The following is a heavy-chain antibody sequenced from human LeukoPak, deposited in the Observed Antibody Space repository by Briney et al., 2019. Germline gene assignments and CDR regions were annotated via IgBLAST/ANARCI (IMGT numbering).Heavy chain of an antibody. CDR3: AKDLSKSRITMVRGVPSPSDY. D-gene: IGHD3-10*01. CDR1: GFTFSSYA. CDR2: ISGSGGST. J-gene: IGHJ4*02. V-gene: IGHV3-23*01. Sequence: GGSLRLSCAASGFTFSSYAMSWVRQAPGKGLEWVSAISGSGGSTYYADSVKGRFTISRDNSKNTLYLQMNSLRAEDTAVYYCAKDLSKSRITMVRGVPSPSDYWGQGTLVIVSS.